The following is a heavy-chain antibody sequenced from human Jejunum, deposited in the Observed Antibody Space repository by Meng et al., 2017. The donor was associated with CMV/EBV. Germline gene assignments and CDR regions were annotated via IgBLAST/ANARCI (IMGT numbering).Heavy chain of an antibody. Sequence: DMHWVRQAPGKGLEWVAFTRFDGRHSYNADSVRGRFTSSRDNSKNTLYLQMNRLRAEDTAVYYCAKERRLGSTYYFDSSGYYFDSWGQGSLVTVSS. CDR1: D. V-gene: IGHV3-30*02. CDR3: AKERRLGSTYYFDSSGYYFDS. CDR2: TRFDGRHS. D-gene: IGHD3-22*01. J-gene: IGHJ4*02.